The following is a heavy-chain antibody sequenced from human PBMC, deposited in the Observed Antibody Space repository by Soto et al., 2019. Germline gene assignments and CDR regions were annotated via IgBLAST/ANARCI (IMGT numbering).Heavy chain of an antibody. CDR3: ARPSRYYYDSSGYLAVDDAFDI. CDR1: GYSFTSYW. Sequence: PWESLKIYCKGSGYSFTSYWIGWVRQMPGKGLEWMGIIYPGDSDTRYSPSFQGQVAISADKSISTAHLQWSSLKASDTAMYYCARPSRYYYDSSGYLAVDDAFDIWGQGTMVTVSS. V-gene: IGHV5-51*01. D-gene: IGHD3-22*01. CDR2: IYPGDSDT. J-gene: IGHJ3*02.